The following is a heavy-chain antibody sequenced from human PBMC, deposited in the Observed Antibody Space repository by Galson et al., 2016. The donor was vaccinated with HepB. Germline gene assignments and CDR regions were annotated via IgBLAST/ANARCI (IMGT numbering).Heavy chain of an antibody. D-gene: IGHD2-21*01. V-gene: IGHV1-24*01. CDR1: GFSLAESS. CDR2: FDPEDGQA. CDR3: ASGGPIPGDDHAFDF. Sequence: SVKVSCKVSGFSLAESSVHWVRQAPGEGLEWMGHFDPEDGQAVYARRFRGRVTMTGDTSVNTAYMDLSGLRPEDTALYYCASGGPIPGDDHAFDFWGQGTAVSVSS. J-gene: IGHJ6*02.